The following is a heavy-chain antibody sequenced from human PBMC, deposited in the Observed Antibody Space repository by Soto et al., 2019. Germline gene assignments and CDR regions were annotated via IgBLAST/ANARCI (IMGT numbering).Heavy chain of an antibody. V-gene: IGHV4-30-4*01. CDR2: IYYSGST. Sequence: TLSLTCTVSGGSISSGDYYWSWIRQPPGKGLEWIGYIYYSGSTYYNPSLKSRVTISVDTSKNQFSLKLSSVTAADTAVYYCATVVVVAATPFFFDSWGQGTLVTVSS. J-gene: IGHJ5*01. CDR3: ATVVVVAATPFFFDS. D-gene: IGHD2-15*01. CDR1: GGSISSGDYY.